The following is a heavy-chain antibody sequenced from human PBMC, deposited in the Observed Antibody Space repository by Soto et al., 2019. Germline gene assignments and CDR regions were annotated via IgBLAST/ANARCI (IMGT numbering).Heavy chain of an antibody. D-gene: IGHD4-17*01. CDR3: ARGFSNSVTTQFDS. CDR2: VYHSGDT. J-gene: IGHJ5*01. V-gene: IGHV4-34*01. CDR1: GESFGAYY. Sequence: VHLQQWGAGLLRPSEPLSLTCTVSGESFGAYYWKWIRQSPGKGLEWIGEVYHSGDTKYNPSLKSRVTISEDPSKNQFSLRMTSMTAADTGVYYCARGFSNSVTTQFDSWSQGTLVTVSS.